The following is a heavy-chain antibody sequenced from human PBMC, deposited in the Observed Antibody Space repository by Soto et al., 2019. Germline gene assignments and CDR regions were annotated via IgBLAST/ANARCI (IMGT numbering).Heavy chain of an antibody. V-gene: IGHV1-46*03. CDR2: INPSGGST. J-gene: IGHJ4*02. Sequence: PGGSLRLSCAASGFTFSSYAMHWVRQAPGQGLEWMGIINPSGGSTSYAQKFQGRVTMTRDTSTSTVYMELSSLRSEDTAVYYCARQELITHYFDYWGQGTLVTVSS. CDR1: GFTFSSYA. CDR3: ARQELITHYFDY. D-gene: IGHD3-10*01.